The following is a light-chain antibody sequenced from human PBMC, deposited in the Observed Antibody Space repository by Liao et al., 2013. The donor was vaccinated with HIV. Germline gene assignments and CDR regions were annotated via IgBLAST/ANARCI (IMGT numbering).Light chain of an antibody. V-gene: IGLV3-25*03. CDR1: ALSRKY. CDR3: QSADSSGTCPV. Sequence: SYELIQPPSVSVSPGQTARITCSGDALSRKYAYWYKQKPGQAPVLVIYKSSERPSGIPERLSGSRSGPTVTLTISGVQAEDEADYYCQSADSSGTCPVFGGGTKLTVL. CDR2: KSS. J-gene: IGLJ3*02.